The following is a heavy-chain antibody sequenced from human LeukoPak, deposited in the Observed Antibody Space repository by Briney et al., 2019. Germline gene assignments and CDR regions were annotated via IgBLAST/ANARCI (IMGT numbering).Heavy chain of an antibody. J-gene: IGHJ3*02. D-gene: IGHD6-13*01. CDR2: IYYSGST. Sequence: SETLSLTCTVSGGSISSYYWSWIRQPPGKGLEWIGDIYYSGSTNYNPSLKSRVTISVDTSKNQFSLKLSSVTAADTAVYYCAKHTSNSWPLGAFDIWGQGTMVTVSS. CDR3: AKHTSNSWPLGAFDI. CDR1: GGSISSYY. V-gene: IGHV4-59*01.